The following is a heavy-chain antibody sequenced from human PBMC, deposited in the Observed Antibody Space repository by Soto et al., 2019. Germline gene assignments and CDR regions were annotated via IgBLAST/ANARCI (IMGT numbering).Heavy chain of an antibody. V-gene: IGHV4-59*08. CDR1: GGSVTSYY. Sequence: QAQLQESGPGLVKPSETLSLTCTVSGGSVTSYYWSWMRQPPGKGLEWIGYIYYTGSTNYNPSLRSRVTISVDTSKNQFALKLRSVTAADTAMYYCARSDPSYSGDWYSFDYWGQGTLVTVSS. J-gene: IGHJ4*02. CDR2: IYYTGST. D-gene: IGHD6-19*01. CDR3: ARSDPSYSGDWYSFDY.